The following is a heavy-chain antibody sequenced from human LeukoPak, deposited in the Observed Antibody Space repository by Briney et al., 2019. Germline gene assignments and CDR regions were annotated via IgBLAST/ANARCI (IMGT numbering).Heavy chain of an antibody. Sequence: GGSLRLSCAASGFTFSSYAMSWVRQAPGKGLEWVSAISGNGGSTYYADSVKGRFTISRDNAKNTLYLQMNSLRAEDTAVYYCARGRVVVAASYGMDVWGQGTTVTVSS. CDR2: ISGNGGST. CDR3: ARGRVVVAASYGMDV. J-gene: IGHJ6*02. V-gene: IGHV3-23*01. D-gene: IGHD2-15*01. CDR1: GFTFSSYA.